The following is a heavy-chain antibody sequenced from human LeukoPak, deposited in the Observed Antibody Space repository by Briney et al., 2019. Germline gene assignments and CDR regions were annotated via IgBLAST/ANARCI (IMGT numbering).Heavy chain of an antibody. D-gene: IGHD3-9*01. CDR3: ARHTYDILTGYYNGGFDY. J-gene: IGHJ4*02. V-gene: IGHV4-59*08. CDR1: GGSISSYY. CDR2: IYYSGST. Sequence: SETLSLTCTVSGGSISSYYWSWIRQPPGKGPEWIGYIYYSGSTNYNPSLKSRVTISVDTSKNQFSLKLSSVTAADTAVYYCARHTYDILTGYYNGGFDYWGQGTLVTVSS.